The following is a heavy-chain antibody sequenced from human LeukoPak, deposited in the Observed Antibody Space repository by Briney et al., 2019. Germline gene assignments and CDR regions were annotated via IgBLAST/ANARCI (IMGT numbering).Heavy chain of an antibody. D-gene: IGHD6-25*01. Sequence: ASVKVSCKVSGYTLTELSMHWVRPTPGKGLEWMGGSDNEKRETIYARKFQGRVTMTGDISTDTAYMELSSLRSEDTAVYYCAAERLYGILDYWGQGTLVTVSS. CDR3: AAERLYGILDY. CDR2: SDNEKRET. CDR1: GYTLTELS. J-gene: IGHJ4*02. V-gene: IGHV1-24*01.